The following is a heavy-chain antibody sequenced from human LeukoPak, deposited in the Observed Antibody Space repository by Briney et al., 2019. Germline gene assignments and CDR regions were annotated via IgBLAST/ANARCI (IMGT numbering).Heavy chain of an antibody. CDR2: IKQDGSEK. D-gene: IGHD4-11*01. CDR1: GFAFSSYW. J-gene: IGHJ4*02. Sequence: GGSLRLSRAASGFAFSSYWMSWVRQAPGKGLEWVANIKQDGSEKYYVDSVKGRFTISRDNAKNSLYLQMNSLRAEDTAVYYCARDSVLSKGDYWGQGTLVTVSS. V-gene: IGHV3-7*01. CDR3: ARDSVLSKGDY.